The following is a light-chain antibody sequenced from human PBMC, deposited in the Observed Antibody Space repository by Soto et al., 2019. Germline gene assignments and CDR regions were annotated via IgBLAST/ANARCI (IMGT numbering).Light chain of an antibody. CDR1: QSVSSSF. Sequence: EIVLTQSPGTLSLSPWERATLSCRASQSVSSSFLAWYQQKPGQAPRLLIYGASSRATGIPDRFSGTGSETDFTLTISRLEPEDFAVYYCQKYDNSPINCGQGKRREIK. J-gene: IGKJ5*01. V-gene: IGKV3-20*01. CDR2: GAS. CDR3: QKYDNSPIN.